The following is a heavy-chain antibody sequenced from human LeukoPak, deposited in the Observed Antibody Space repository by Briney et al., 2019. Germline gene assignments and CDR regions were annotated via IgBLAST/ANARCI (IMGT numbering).Heavy chain of an antibody. CDR3: TRVGYIDEGIDY. D-gene: IGHD5-24*01. CDR1: VFIFSSHC. J-gene: IGHJ4*02. V-gene: IGHV3-7*04. Sequence: SGGFVTLSCVASVFIFSSHCIPWVRHAPWKGREWVDTIKQDGSKKSYVDSVKGRFTISRDNAKNSLYLQMNSLRAEDTAIYYCTRVGYIDEGIDYWGQGTLVTVSS. CDR2: IKQDGSKK.